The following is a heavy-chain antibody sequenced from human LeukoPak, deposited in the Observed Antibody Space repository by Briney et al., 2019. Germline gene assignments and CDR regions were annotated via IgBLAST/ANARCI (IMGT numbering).Heavy chain of an antibody. V-gene: IGHV3-23*01. CDR1: GFTFSNAW. CDR3: AKDREGGRWRPNDY. D-gene: IGHD4-23*01. J-gene: IGHJ4*02. CDR2: ISGSGGAT. Sequence: GGSLRLSCAASGFTFSNAWMSWVRQAPGKGLEWVSAISGSGGATYYADSVKGRFTISRDNSKNTLYLQMNSLRAEDTAVYYCAKDREGGRWRPNDYWGQGTLVTVSS.